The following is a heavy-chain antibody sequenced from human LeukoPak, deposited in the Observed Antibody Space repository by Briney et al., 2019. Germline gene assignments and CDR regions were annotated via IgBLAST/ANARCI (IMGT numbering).Heavy chain of an antibody. V-gene: IGHV3-33*01. CDR2: IRSDASNK. CDR3: ARAYYFDTTGHDSDALDI. Sequence: GGSLRLSCAASGFNFRNYDMHWVRQAPGKGLEWVASIRSDASNKYYADSVKGRFTISRDNAKNTLFLQMNSLRAEDTAVYYCARAYYFDTTGHDSDALDIRGRGTMVTVSS. J-gene: IGHJ3*02. CDR1: GFNFRNYD. D-gene: IGHD3-22*01.